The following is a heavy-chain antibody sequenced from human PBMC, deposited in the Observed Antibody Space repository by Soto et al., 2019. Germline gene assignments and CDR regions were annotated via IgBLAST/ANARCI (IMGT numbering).Heavy chain of an antibody. CDR2: IIPIFGTA. CDR1: GYTFSSYA. J-gene: IGHJ4*02. V-gene: IGHV1-69*13. Sequence: SVKVSCNSSGYTFSSYAIIGVRDSRGQGLEWMGGIIPIFGTANYAQKFQGRVTITADESTSTAYMELSSLRSEDTAVYYCARDSSRDGYNEPFDYWGQGTLVTVSS. CDR3: ARDSSRDGYNEPFDY. D-gene: IGHD2-2*01.